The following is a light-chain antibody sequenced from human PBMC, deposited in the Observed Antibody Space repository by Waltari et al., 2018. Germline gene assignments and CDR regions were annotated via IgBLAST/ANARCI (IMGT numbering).Light chain of an antibody. V-gene: IGLV2-14*01. J-gene: IGLJ1*01. Sequence: QSALTQPASVSGSPGQSITISCTGTNNDVGGYNYVSWYQQYAGKAPKPMIYEVSNRPSGVSNRFSGSKSGNTASLTISGLQAEDEADYYCTSKTGTITYVFGTGTKVTVL. CDR2: EVS. CDR1: NNDVGGYNY. CDR3: TSKTGTITYV.